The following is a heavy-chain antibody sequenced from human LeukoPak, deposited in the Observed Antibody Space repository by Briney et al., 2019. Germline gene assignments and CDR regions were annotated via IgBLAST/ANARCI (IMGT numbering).Heavy chain of an antibody. J-gene: IGHJ4*02. Sequence: SETLSHTCAVYGGSFSGYYWSWIRQPPGKGLEWIGEINHSGSTNYNPSLKSRVTISVDTSKNQFSLKLSSVTAADTAVYYCASRDALTWAYWGQGTLVTVPS. D-gene: IGHD1-26*01. CDR1: GGSFSGYY. CDR2: INHSGST. CDR3: ASRDALTWAY. V-gene: IGHV4-34*01.